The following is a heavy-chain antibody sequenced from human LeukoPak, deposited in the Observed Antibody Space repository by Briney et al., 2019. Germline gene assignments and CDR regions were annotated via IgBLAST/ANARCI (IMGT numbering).Heavy chain of an antibody. CDR2: ISYDGSNK. CDR3: AKDSNYHVDFDY. CDR1: GFTFSSYG. Sequence: GRSLRLSCAASGFTFSSYGMHWVRQAPGKGLEWVAVISYDGSNKYYADSVKGRFTISRDNSKNTLYLQMNSLRAEDTAVYYCAKDSNYHVDFDYWGQGTLVTVSS. J-gene: IGHJ4*02. V-gene: IGHV3-30*18. D-gene: IGHD4-11*01.